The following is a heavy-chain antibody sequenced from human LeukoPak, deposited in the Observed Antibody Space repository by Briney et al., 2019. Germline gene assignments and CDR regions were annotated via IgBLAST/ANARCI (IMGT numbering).Heavy chain of an antibody. J-gene: IGHJ4*02. D-gene: IGHD6-13*01. Sequence: GASVKVSCKASGYTFNIYAIHWVRQAPGQRLEWMGWINTDNGNTKYSQKFQGRVTITRDTSSSTAYLELSSLRSEDKALYYCTRRWGRAEDGGCFDYWGQGTLVTVAS. V-gene: IGHV1-3*04. CDR1: GYTFNIYA. CDR2: INTDNGNT. CDR3: TRRWGRAEDGGCFDY.